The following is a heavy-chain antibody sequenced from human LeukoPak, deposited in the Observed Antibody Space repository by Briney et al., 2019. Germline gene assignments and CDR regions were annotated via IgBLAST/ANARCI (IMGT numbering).Heavy chain of an antibody. J-gene: IGHJ6*03. CDR1: GGSISSGGYY. D-gene: IGHD2-2*01. Sequence: PSETLSLTCTVSGGSISSGGYYWSWIRQPPGKGLEWIGYIYHSGSTYYNPSLKSRVTISVDRSKNQFSLKLSSVTAADTAVYYCARLGSPYCSSTSCQYYYYYYYMDVWGKGTTVTVSS. CDR3: ARLGSPYCSSTSCQYYYYYYYMDV. V-gene: IGHV4-30-2*01. CDR2: IYHSGST.